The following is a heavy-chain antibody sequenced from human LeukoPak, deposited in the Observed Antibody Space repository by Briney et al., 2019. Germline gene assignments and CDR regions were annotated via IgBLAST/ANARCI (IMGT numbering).Heavy chain of an antibody. J-gene: IGHJ6*03. Sequence: GASVKVSCKASGYTFTSYDINWVRQATGQGLEWMGWMNPNSGNTGYAQKFQGRVTMTRNTSISTAYMELSSLRSEDTAVYYCARVGWQQLSTYMDVWGKGITVTVSS. V-gene: IGHV1-8*01. CDR1: GYTFTSYD. CDR3: ARVGWQQLSTYMDV. CDR2: MNPNSGNT. D-gene: IGHD6-13*01.